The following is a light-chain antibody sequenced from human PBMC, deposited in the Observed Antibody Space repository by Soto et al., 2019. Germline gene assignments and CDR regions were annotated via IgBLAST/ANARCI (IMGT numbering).Light chain of an antibody. V-gene: IGKV3-20*01. CDR1: QSVSSN. J-gene: IGKJ1*01. CDR3: QQYGTSPSWT. CDR2: RAS. Sequence: EIVMTQSPATLSVSPGERATLSCRASQSVSSNLAWYQQKPGQAPRLLIYRASRRATGIPDRFTGSGSGTGFSLTISRLEPEDFAVYYCQQYGTSPSWTFGQGTKVDIK.